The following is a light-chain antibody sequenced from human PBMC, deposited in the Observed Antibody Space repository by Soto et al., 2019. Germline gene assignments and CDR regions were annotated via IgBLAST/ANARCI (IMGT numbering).Light chain of an antibody. CDR1: MRDIGAYNL. CDR2: EVR. J-gene: IGLJ2*01. CDR3: SSFTSKSTLI. Sequence: QSVLTQPASVSGSPGQSITISCAGTMRDIGAYNLVSWYQQHPGKAPQLIIYEVRNRPSGISFRFSGSKSANTASLTISGLHAEEEADYYCSSFTSKSTLIFGGGTQVTVL. V-gene: IGLV2-14*03.